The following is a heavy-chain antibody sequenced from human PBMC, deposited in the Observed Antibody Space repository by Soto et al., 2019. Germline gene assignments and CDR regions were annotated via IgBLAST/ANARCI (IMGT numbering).Heavy chain of an antibody. CDR2: IYYSGST. J-gene: IGHJ5*02. CDR3: AREYYDFWSGTFDP. CDR1: GGSISSYY. V-gene: IGHV4-59*01. Sequence: SETLSLTCTVSGGSISSYYWSWIRQPPGKGLEWIGYIYYSGSTNYNPSLKSRVTISVDTSKNQFSLKLSSVTAADTAVYYCAREYYDFWSGTFDPWGQGTLVTVSS. D-gene: IGHD3-3*01.